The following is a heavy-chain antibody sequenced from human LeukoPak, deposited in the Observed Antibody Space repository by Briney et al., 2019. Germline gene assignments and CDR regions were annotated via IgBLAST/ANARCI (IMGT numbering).Heavy chain of an antibody. CDR3: ARDVSCSGGSCQTDWFDP. Sequence: SVKVSSTASGGTFTSYTISWVRQAPGQGREGMGGIIPILGIANYAQKFQGRVTITADKSTSTAYMELSSLRSEDTAVYYCARDVSCSGGSCQTDWFDPWGQGTLVTVSS. CDR2: IIPILGIA. CDR1: GGTFTSYT. V-gene: IGHV1-69*10. J-gene: IGHJ5*02. D-gene: IGHD2-15*01.